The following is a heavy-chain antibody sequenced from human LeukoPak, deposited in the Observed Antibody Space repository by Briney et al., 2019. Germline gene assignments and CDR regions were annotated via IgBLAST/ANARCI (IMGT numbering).Heavy chain of an antibody. J-gene: IGHJ4*02. V-gene: IGHV1-46*01. CDR3: ARVPEYMDILIAYSTTPDY. CDR1: GYTFTSYY. D-gene: IGHD3-9*01. Sequence: ASVKVSCKASGYTFTSYYMHWVRQAPGQGLEWMGIINPSGGSTSYAQKFQGRVTMTRDMSTSTVYMELSSLRSEDTAVYYCARVPEYMDILIAYSTTPDYWGQGTLVTVSS. CDR2: INPSGGST.